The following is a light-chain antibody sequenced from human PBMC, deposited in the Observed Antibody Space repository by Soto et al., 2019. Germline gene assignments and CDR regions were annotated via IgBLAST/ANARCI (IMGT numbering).Light chain of an antibody. J-gene: IGKJ1*01. CDR2: GAS. CDR1: QSVGSNY. V-gene: IGKV3-20*01. Sequence: EIVLTQSPATLSLSPGERATLSCRASQSVGSNYLAWYQQKPGHAPRLLIYGASSRATGIPDRFSGSGSATDFTLTISRLEPEDFAVYYCQQYCCSPKTFGQGTKVEVK. CDR3: QQYCCSPKT.